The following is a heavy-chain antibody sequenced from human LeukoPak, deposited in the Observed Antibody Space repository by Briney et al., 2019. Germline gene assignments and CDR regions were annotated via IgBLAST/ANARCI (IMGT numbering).Heavy chain of an antibody. J-gene: IGHJ4*02. Sequence: GGSLRLSCVVSGFTFSIYPMTWLRQAPGKGLEWVSSITSSRSYIYYADSVKGRFTISRDNPKNSLYLQMNSLRAEDTAVYYCPRHRTDCSIKNGRIDYWGQGTLVTVSS. CDR1: GFTFSIYP. CDR3: PRHRTDCSIKNGRIDY. D-gene: IGHD2-2*01. V-gene: IGHV3-21*01. CDR2: ITSSRSYI.